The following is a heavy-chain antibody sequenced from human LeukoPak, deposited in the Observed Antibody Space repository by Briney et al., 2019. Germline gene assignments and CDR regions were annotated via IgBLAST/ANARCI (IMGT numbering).Heavy chain of an antibody. CDR1: GFTFSSYG. V-gene: IGHV3-21*01. Sequence: GGSLRLSCAASGFTFSSYGMNWVRQAPGKGLEWVSSISSSSSYIYYADSVKGRFTISRDNAKNSLYLQMNSLRAEDTAVYYCALGAARLFDYWGQGTLVTVSS. CDR3: ALGAARLFDY. CDR2: ISSSSSYI. J-gene: IGHJ4*02. D-gene: IGHD6-6*01.